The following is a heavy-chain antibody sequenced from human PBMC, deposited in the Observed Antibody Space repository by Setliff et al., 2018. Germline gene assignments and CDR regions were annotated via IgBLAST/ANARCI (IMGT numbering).Heavy chain of an antibody. CDR2: LYPNLVT. Sequence: PGGSLRLSCAMTGFNVRSSYMNWVRQAPGKGLEWVSVLYPNLVTNYADSVKDRFTVSRDESKNMVYLQMNNLEVDDTAIYYCARGLCVGQSCYWPKAMDVWGQGARSPSP. V-gene: IGHV3-66*01. CDR3: ARGLCVGQSCYWPKAMDV. D-gene: IGHD2-15*01. J-gene: IGHJ6*02. CDR1: GFNVRSSY.